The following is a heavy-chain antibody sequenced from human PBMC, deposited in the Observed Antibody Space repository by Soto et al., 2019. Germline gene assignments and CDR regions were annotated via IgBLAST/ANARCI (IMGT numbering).Heavy chain of an antibody. D-gene: IGHD3-16*01. CDR2: IYYSGST. Sequence: SETLSLTCTVSGGSISSYYWSWIRQPPGKGLEWIGYIYYSGSTNYNPSLKSRVTISVDTSKNQFSLKLSSVTAADTAVYYCARWNLGESPVGFDYWGQGTLVTVSS. CDR1: GGSISSYY. CDR3: ARWNLGESPVGFDY. V-gene: IGHV4-59*01. J-gene: IGHJ4*02.